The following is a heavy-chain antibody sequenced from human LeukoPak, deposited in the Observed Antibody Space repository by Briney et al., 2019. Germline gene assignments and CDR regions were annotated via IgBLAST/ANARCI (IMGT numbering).Heavy chain of an antibody. J-gene: IGHJ3*02. CDR3: ARGRWGAFDI. D-gene: IGHD1-26*01. V-gene: IGHV3-30-3*01. Sequence: GGSLRLPCAASGFTFSSYAMSWVRQAPGKGLEWVAVISYDGSNKYYADSVKGRFTISRDNSKNTLYLQMNSLRAEDTAVYYCARGRWGAFDIWGQGTMVTVSS. CDR2: ISYDGSNK. CDR1: GFTFSSYA.